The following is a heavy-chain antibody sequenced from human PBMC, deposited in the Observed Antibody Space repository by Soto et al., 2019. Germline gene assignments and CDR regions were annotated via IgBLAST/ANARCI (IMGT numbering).Heavy chain of an antibody. Sequence: QVQLQESGPGLVKPSQTLSLTCTVTGVSMNTGDQYWTWIRHRPGAGREWFGYINHRGSLYYNPTLESRGSMAVDTSKNQFYLNLSSVTAADTAGYYCARELPQRQGRNMDVWGQGTTVTVSS. CDR3: ARELPQRQGRNMDV. CDR2: INHRGSL. J-gene: IGHJ6*02. CDR1: GVSMNTGDQY. D-gene: IGHD1-1*01. V-gene: IGHV4-31*03.